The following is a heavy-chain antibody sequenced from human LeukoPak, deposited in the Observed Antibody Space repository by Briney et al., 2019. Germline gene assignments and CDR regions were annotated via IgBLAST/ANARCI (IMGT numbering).Heavy chain of an antibody. J-gene: IGHJ4*02. D-gene: IGHD4-17*01. Sequence: SETLSLTCTVSGGSISSSSYYWGRIRQPPGKGLEWIGSIYYSGSTYYNPSLKSRVTISVDTSKNQFSLKLSSVTAADTAVYYCARNPSPQDYGDYHQETASFDYWGQGTLVTVSS. CDR1: GGSISSSSYY. CDR2: IYYSGST. CDR3: ARNPSPQDYGDYHQETASFDY. V-gene: IGHV4-39*07.